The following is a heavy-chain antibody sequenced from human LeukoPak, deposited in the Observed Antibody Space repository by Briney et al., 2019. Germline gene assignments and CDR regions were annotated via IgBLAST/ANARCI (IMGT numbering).Heavy chain of an antibody. V-gene: IGHV4-39*07. D-gene: IGHD6-13*01. CDR3: ARDRQQLVRGDYSDY. J-gene: IGHJ4*02. Sequence: SETLSLTCTVSGDSISTGSYYWGWIRQPPGKGLEWIGSIYYSGSTYYNPSLKSRVTISVDTFKNQFSLDLSSLTAADTAVYYCARDRQQLVRGDYSDYWGQGILVTVSS. CDR2: IYYSGST. CDR1: GDSISTGSYY.